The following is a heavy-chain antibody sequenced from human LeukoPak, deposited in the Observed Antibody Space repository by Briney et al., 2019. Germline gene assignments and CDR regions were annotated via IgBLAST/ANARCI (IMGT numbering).Heavy chain of an antibody. CDR1: GFTFSSYG. Sequence: GGSLRLSCAASGFTFSSYGMHWVRQAPGKGLEWVAFIRYDGSNKYYADSVKGRFTISRDNSKNTLYLQMNSLRAEDTAVYYCARAVVPAANNWFDPWGQGTLVTVSS. CDR3: ARAVVPAANNWFDP. CDR2: IRYDGSNK. D-gene: IGHD2-2*01. J-gene: IGHJ5*02. V-gene: IGHV3-30*02.